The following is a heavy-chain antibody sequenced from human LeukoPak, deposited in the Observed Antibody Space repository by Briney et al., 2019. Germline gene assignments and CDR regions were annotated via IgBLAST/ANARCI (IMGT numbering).Heavy chain of an antibody. J-gene: IGHJ5*02. CDR2: ISDYNGNT. CDR3: ARDQAGYSSGWYAWFDP. CDR1: GHTFTSYG. D-gene: IGHD6-19*01. Sequence: ASVKVSCKASGHTFTSYGISWVRQAPGQGLEWMGWISDYNGNTNYAQKLQGRVTMTTDTSTSTAYMELRSLRSDDTAVYYCARDQAGYSSGWYAWFDPWGQGTLVTVSS. V-gene: IGHV1-18*01.